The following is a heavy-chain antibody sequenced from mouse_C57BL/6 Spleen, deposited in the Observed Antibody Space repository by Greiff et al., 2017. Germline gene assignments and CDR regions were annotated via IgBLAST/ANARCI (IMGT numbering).Heavy chain of an antibody. CDR2: IHPNSGST. CDR3: ARENWGLDY. V-gene: IGHV1-64*01. CDR1: GYTFTSYW. J-gene: IGHJ2*01. D-gene: IGHD4-1*01. Sequence: VQLQQPGAELVKPGASVKLSCKASGYTFTSYWMHWVKQRPGQGLEWIGMIHPNSGSTNYNEKFKSKATLTVDKSSRPAYMQLSSLTSEDSAVYCCARENWGLDYWGQGTTLTVSS.